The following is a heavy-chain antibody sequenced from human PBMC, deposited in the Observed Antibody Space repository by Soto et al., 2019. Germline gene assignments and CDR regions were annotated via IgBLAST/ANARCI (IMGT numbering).Heavy chain of an antibody. V-gene: IGHV3-74*01. CDR3: ARGYSSGPDS. D-gene: IGHD6-19*01. J-gene: IGHJ4*02. CDR2: INGDGSTT. Sequence: EVQLVESEGCLVQPGGSLRLSCVASGFTFNDYWMHWVRQAPGKGLVWVARINGDGSTTTYADSVQGRFTISRANARNTLYLHLSSLRPEGTALYYCARGYSSGPDSWGQGTLVTVSS. CDR1: GFTFNDYW.